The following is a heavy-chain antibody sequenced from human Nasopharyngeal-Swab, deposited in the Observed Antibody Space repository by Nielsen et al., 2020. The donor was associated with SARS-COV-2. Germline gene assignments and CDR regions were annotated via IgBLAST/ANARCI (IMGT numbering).Heavy chain of an antibody. CDR2: ISAYNGNT. CDR3: ARHYDFWSGYLPYYFDY. V-gene: IGHV1-18*01. J-gene: IGHJ4*02. Sequence: ASVKVSCKASGYTFTSYGISWVRQAPGQGLEWMGWISAYNGNTNYAQKLQGRVTMTTDTSTSTAYMGLRSLRSDDTAVYYCARHYDFWSGYLPYYFDYWGQGTLVTVSS. CDR1: GYTFTSYG. D-gene: IGHD3-3*01.